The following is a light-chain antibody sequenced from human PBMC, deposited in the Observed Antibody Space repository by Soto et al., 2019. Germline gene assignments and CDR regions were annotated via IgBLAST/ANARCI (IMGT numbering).Light chain of an antibody. CDR1: QSVSNNY. CDR3: QHYDSARWT. J-gene: IGKJ1*01. Sequence: EIVLTQSPGTLSLSPGERATLSCRASQSVSNNYLAWYQQKPGQAPRLLIYEVSTRATYIPDRFSGSGSGTDFSLTISRLEPEDFAVYYCQHYDSARWTFGLGTKVDIK. V-gene: IGKV3-20*01. CDR2: EVS.